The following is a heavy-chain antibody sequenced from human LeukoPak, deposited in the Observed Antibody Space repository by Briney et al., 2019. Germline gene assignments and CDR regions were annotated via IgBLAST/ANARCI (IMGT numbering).Heavy chain of an antibody. Sequence: GGSLRLSSAASGFTFSSYAMHWVRQAPGKGLEWVAVISYDGSNKYYADSVKGRFTISRDNSKNTLYLQMNSLRAEDTAVYYCAREAYGDAFDYWGQGTLVTVSS. V-gene: IGHV3-30-3*01. D-gene: IGHD4-17*01. CDR3: AREAYGDAFDY. J-gene: IGHJ4*02. CDR2: ISYDGSNK. CDR1: GFTFSSYA.